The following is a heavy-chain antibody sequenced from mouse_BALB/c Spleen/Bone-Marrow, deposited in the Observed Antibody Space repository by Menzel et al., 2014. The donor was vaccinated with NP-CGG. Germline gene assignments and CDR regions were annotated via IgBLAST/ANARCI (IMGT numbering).Heavy chain of an antibody. D-gene: IGHD4-1*01. V-gene: IGHV14-3*02. CDR3: ARWEYYAMDY. CDR1: GFNIKDTY. CDR2: IDPANGNT. J-gene: IGHJ4*01. Sequence: EVQLQESGAELVKPGASVKLSCTASGFNIKDTYMHWVKQRPEQGLEWIGRIDPANGNTKYDPKFQGKATITADTSFNTAYQQLSSLTSEDTAVYYCARWEYYAMDYWGQGTSVTVSS.